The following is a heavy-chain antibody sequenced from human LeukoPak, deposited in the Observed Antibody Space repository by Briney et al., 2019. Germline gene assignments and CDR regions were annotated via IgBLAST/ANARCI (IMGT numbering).Heavy chain of an antibody. CDR2: IGTSSSYT. Sequence: PGGSLRLSCAASGFTFSDYSVSWIRQAPGKGLEWVSYIGTSSSYTNYADSVKGRFTISRDNSKNTLYLQMSSLRAEDTAVYYCAKDRVYGGDSYFDYWGQGTLVTVSS. J-gene: IGHJ4*02. CDR3: AKDRVYGGDSYFDY. CDR1: GFTFSDYS. D-gene: IGHD4-23*01. V-gene: IGHV3-11*05.